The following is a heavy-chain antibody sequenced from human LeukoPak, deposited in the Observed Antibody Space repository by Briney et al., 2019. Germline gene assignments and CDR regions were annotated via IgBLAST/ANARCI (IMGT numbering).Heavy chain of an antibody. V-gene: IGHV3-74*01. CDR2: IDGGGSST. CDR1: GFIFSYHW. Sequence: PGGSLRLSCGASGFIFSYHWMHWVRQVPGKGLVWVSRIDGGGSSTSYADSVKGRFSISRDNAKSTLYLQMSSLRAEDTAVYYCARGPGSSGGAYVGDYWGPGTLVTVSS. D-gene: IGHD3-22*01. CDR3: ARGPGSSGGAYVGDY. J-gene: IGHJ4*01.